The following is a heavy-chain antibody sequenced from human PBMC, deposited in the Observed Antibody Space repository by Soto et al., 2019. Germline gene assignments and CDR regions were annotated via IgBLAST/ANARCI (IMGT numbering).Heavy chain of an antibody. Sequence: QVQLVQSGAEVKKPGSSVKVSCKASGGTFSSYTISWVRQAPGQGLEWMGRIIPILGIANYAQKFQGRVTITADKSTSTAYMERSSLRSEDTAVYYCARDRRQWLVPDYNWFDPWGQGTLVTVSS. CDR1: GGTFSSYT. D-gene: IGHD6-19*01. J-gene: IGHJ5*02. CDR2: IIPILGIA. V-gene: IGHV1-69*08. CDR3: ARDRRQWLVPDYNWFDP.